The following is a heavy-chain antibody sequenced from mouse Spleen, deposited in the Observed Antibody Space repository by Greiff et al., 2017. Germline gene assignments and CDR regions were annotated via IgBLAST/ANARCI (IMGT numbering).Heavy chain of an antibody. CDR2: IDPYNGGT. CDR3: AGSHWDYYFDY. V-gene: IGHV1S135*01. Sequence: VQLQQSGPELVKPGASVKVSCKASGYAFTSYNMYWVKQSHGKSLEWIGYIDPYNGGTSYNQKFKGKATLTVDKSSSTAYMQLNSLTSEDSAVYYCAGSHWDYYFDYWGQGTTLTVSS. CDR1: GYAFTSYN. D-gene: IGHD4-1*01. J-gene: IGHJ2*01.